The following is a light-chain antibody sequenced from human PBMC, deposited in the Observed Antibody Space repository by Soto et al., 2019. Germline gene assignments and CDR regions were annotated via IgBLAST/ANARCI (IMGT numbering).Light chain of an antibody. Sequence: DIQMTQSPSTLSASVGDRATITCRASQSISSWLAWYQQKPGKAPKLLIYKASSLESGVPSRFSGSGSGTEFTLTISSLQPDDFATYYCQQYNSYPYTFGQGTKVDSK. V-gene: IGKV1-5*03. CDR1: QSISSW. CDR2: KAS. J-gene: IGKJ2*01. CDR3: QQYNSYPYT.